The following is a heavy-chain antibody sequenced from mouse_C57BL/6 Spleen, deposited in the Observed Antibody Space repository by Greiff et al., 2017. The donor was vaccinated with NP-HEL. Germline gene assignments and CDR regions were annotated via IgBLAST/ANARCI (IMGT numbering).Heavy chain of an antibody. CDR2: IDPEDGDT. CDR1: GFNIKDYY. V-gene: IGHV14-1*01. CDR3: TTRITHDGYFDY. J-gene: IGHJ2*01. Sequence: EVQLQQSGAELVRPGASVKLSCTASGFNIKDYYMHWVKQRPEQGLEWIGRIDPEDGDTEYAPKFQGKATMTADTSSNTAYLQLSSLTSEDPAVYYCTTRITHDGYFDYWGQGTTLTVSS. D-gene: IGHD2-3*01.